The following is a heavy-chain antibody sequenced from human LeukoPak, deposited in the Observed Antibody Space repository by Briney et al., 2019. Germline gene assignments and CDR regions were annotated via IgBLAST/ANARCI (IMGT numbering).Heavy chain of an antibody. J-gene: IGHJ4*02. CDR2: IYYSGST. D-gene: IGHD7-27*01. Sequence: SETLSLTCTVSGGSISSYYWSWIRQPPGKGLEWIGYIYYSGSTNYNPSLKSRVTISVDTSKNQFSLKLSSVTAADTAVYYCARLSTGDEAIDYWGQGTLVTVS. CDR3: ARLSTGDEAIDY. CDR1: GGSISSYY. V-gene: IGHV4-59*08.